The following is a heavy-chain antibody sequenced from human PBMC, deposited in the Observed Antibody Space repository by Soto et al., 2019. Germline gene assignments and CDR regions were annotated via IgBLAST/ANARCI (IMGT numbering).Heavy chain of an antibody. D-gene: IGHD1-20*01. CDR2: LNPNSGNT. CDR1: GYMFSTYD. V-gene: IGHV1-8*01. Sequence: QVQLVQSGAEVKKPGASVKVSCKASGYMFSTYDINWVRQAPGQGLEWMGWLNPNSGNTGYAQKFQGRVTRTRNTSKKTAYMELSSLGSDDTAVYYCARDHRYNWNDEGWFDPWGQGTLVTVSS. CDR3: ARDHRYNWNDEGWFDP. J-gene: IGHJ5*02.